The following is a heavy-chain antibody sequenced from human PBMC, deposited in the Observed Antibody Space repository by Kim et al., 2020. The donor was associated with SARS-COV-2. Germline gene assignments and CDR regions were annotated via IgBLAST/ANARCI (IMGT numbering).Heavy chain of an antibody. Sequence: GGSLRLSCAASGFTFSSYWMSWVRQAPGKGLEWVANIKQDGSEKYYVDSVKGRFTISRDNAKNSLYLQMNSLRAEDTAVYYCAREGGGRGVVVPAAIRWPWPSNYYYYGMDVWGQGTTVTVSS. D-gene: IGHD2-2*01. J-gene: IGHJ6*02. CDR3: AREGGGRGVVVPAAIRWPWPSNYYYYGMDV. CDR1: GFTFSSYW. CDR2: IKQDGSEK. V-gene: IGHV3-7*03.